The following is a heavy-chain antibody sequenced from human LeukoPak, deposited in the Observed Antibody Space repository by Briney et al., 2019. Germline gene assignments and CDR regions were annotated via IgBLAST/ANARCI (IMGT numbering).Heavy chain of an antibody. D-gene: IGHD3-22*01. J-gene: IGHJ5*02. CDR2: ISGSGGST. V-gene: IGHV3-23*01. CDR1: GFTFSNSD. Sequence: PGGSLRLSCAASGFTFSNSDMSWVRQAPGKGLEWVSAISGSGGSTDYADSVKGRFSVSRDNSKNTLYLQMNSLRAEDTAVYYCARQPDYYDSSGYNWFDPWGQGTLVTVSS. CDR3: ARQPDYYDSSGYNWFDP.